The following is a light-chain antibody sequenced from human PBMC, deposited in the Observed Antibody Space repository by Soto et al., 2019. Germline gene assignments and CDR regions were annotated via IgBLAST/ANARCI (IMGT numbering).Light chain of an antibody. Sequence: QSALTQPASVSGSPGQWITISCTGTSSDVGGYNYVSWYQHHPGKAPQLIIYDVSNRPSGVSSRFTGSKSGNTASLSISGLQAEDEADYYCNSYTSSTTWVFGGGTKLTVL. CDR1: SSDVGGYNY. J-gene: IGLJ3*02. CDR3: NSYTSSTTWV. V-gene: IGLV2-14*03. CDR2: DVS.